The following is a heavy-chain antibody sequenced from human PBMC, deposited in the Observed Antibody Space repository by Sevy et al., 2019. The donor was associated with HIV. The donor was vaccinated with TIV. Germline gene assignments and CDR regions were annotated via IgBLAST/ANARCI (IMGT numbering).Heavy chain of an antibody. CDR3: ARGRQAYVIVVPSTVPFDY. V-gene: IGHV4-34*01. J-gene: IGHJ4*02. CDR1: GGSFSGYF. Sequence: SETLSLTCAVSGGSFSGYFWNWIRQSPGKGLEWIGEINHTGSLKYNPSLKSRVTISVDASKSQLSLHLRSVTAADTAVYYCARGRQAYVIVVPSTVPFDYWGRGTLVTVSS. CDR2: INHTGSL. D-gene: IGHD2-2*01.